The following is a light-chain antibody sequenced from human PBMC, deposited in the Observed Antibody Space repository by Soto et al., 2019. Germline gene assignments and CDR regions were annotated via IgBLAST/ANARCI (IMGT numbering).Light chain of an antibody. V-gene: IGKV1-5*01. Sequence: DIQMTQSPSTLSASVGERVTITCRSRQSVSNWLAWYQQKPGKATKLLIYDVSSLESGVPSMFSGSGSGTEFILNISSLQPDDFATYYCQQYDSYSWTFDQGTKVDI. CDR2: DVS. CDR3: QQYDSYSWT. J-gene: IGKJ1*01. CDR1: QSVSNW.